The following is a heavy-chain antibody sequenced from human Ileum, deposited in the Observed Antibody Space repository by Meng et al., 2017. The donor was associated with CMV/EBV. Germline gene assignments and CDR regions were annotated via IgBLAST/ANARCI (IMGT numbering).Heavy chain of an antibody. CDR2: IQYDGSKK. J-gene: IGHJ1*01. Sequence: GESLKISCAASGFSFSTYGIHWVRQAPGKGLEWVAFIQYDGSKKFYADSVMGRFTISRDNSKNMLYLQLNSLRPEDTAIYYCVIDREAWNEYFQHWGQGTLVAVSS. CDR1: GFSFSTYG. D-gene: IGHD1-1*01. V-gene: IGHV3-30*02. CDR3: VIDREAWNEYFQH.